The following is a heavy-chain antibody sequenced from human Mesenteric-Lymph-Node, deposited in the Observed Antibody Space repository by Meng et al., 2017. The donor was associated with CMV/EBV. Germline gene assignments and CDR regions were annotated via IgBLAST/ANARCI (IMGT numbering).Heavy chain of an antibody. D-gene: IGHD2-2*03. CDR2: IYYSGST. V-gene: IGHV4-61*01. CDR1: GGSVSSGSYY. CDR3: ARGKGGPTDRSGYCSSTSCYKNYYYGMDV. Sequence: SETLSLTCTVSGGSVSSGSYYWSWIRQPPGKGLEWIGYIYYSGSTNYNPSLKSRVTISVDTSKNQFSLKLSSVTAADTPVYYCARGKGGPTDRSGYCSSTSCYKNYYYGMDVWGQGTTVTVSS. J-gene: IGHJ6*02.